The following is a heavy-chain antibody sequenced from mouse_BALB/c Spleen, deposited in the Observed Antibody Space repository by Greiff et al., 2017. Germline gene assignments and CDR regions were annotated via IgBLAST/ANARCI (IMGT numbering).Heavy chain of an antibody. J-gene: IGHJ4*01. D-gene: IGHD2-4*01. CDR3: ARSGDYDDYYAMDY. V-gene: IGHV1S34*01. CDR1: GYSFTGYY. Sequence: LVKTGASVKISCKASGYSFTGYYMHWVKQSHGKSLEWIGYISWYNGATSYNQKFKGKATFTVDTSSSTAYMQFNSLTSEDSAVYYCARSGDYDDYYAMDYWGQGTSVTVSS. CDR2: ISWYNGAT.